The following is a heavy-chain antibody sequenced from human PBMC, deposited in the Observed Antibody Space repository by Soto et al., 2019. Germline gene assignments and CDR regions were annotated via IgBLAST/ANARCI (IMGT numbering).Heavy chain of an antibody. CDR2: ISSSSSYI. Sequence: PGGSLRLSCAASGFTFSSYSMNWVRQAPGKGLEWVSSISSSSSYIYYADSVKGRFTISRDNAKNSLYLQMNSLRAEDTAVYYCARDQGSGGSIDAFDIWGQGTMVTVSS. D-gene: IGHD2-15*01. CDR1: GFTFSSYS. J-gene: IGHJ3*02. CDR3: ARDQGSGGSIDAFDI. V-gene: IGHV3-21*01.